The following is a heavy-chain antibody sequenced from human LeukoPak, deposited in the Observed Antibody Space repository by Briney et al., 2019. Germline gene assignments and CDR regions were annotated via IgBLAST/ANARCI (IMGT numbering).Heavy chain of an antibody. D-gene: IGHD2-21*02. Sequence: GGSLRLSYVASEFNFFSYGMQWVRQAPGKGLVWVSRIFTDGTTTSYADSVKGRFTISRDNAKSTLYLQMNSLRAEDTAVYYCARELPREVTLDYWGQGTLVTVSP. CDR3: ARELPREVTLDY. V-gene: IGHV3-74*01. CDR1: EFNFFSYG. J-gene: IGHJ4*01. CDR2: IFTDGTTT.